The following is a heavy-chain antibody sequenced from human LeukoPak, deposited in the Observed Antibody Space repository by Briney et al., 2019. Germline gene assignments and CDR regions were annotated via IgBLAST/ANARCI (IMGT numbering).Heavy chain of an antibody. V-gene: IGHV3-21*01. CDR1: GFTFSSYS. D-gene: IGHD6-19*01. CDR2: ISSSSSYI. J-gene: IGHJ4*02. Sequence: GWSLRLSCAASGFTFSSYSMNWVRQAPGKGLDGVSSISSSSSYIYYADSVRGRFTISRDNAKNSLYMQMNRLRAEATAVYYCARDVQIVRIAVAEGYFDYWGQGTLVTVSS. CDR3: ARDVQIVRIAVAEGYFDY.